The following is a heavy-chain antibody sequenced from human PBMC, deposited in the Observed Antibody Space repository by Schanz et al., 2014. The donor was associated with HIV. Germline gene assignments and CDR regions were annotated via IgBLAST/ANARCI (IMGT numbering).Heavy chain of an antibody. V-gene: IGHV3-74*01. CDR3: ALSRPSGYGGSWYFDL. D-gene: IGHD2-15*01. Sequence: EVQLVESGGGVVQPGGSLRLSCAASGFTFSSYWMHWVRQVPGKGLVWVSRINSDGSSTSYADSVKGRFTISRDNAKNTLYLQMNSLRAEDTAVYYCALSRPSGYGGSWYFDLGGRGPLVAVSS. J-gene: IGHJ2*01. CDR2: INSDGSST. CDR1: GFTFSSYW.